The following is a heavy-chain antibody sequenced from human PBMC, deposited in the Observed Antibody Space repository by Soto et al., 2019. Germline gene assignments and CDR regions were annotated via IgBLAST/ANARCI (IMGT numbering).Heavy chain of an antibody. D-gene: IGHD1-26*01. V-gene: IGHV3-74*01. J-gene: IGHJ4*02. CDR1: GFTFNNFW. CDR2: INTDGSVT. Sequence: GGSLRLSCAGSGFTFNNFWMHWVRQAPGKGLVWVARINTDGSVTSHADPVKGRFTISRDNAKSTLYLQMNSLRAEDSARYYCARQTGLGATNYWGRGTLVTVSS. CDR3: ARQTGLGATNY.